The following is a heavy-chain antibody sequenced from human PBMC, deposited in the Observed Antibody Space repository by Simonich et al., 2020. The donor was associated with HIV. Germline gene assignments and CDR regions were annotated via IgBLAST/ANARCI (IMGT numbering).Heavy chain of an antibody. D-gene: IGHD6-13*01. Sequence: QVQLQESGPGLVKPSETLSLTCAVSGYSISSGYYWGWIRQPPGKGLEWIGSIYHSGRTYYNPSLTSRVTISVDTSKTQFSLKLSSVTAADTAVYYCARVLGIAAAIDSFQHWGQGTLVTVSS. J-gene: IGHJ1*01. V-gene: IGHV4-38-2*01. CDR2: IYHSGRT. CDR1: GYSISSGYY. CDR3: ARVLGIAAAIDSFQH.